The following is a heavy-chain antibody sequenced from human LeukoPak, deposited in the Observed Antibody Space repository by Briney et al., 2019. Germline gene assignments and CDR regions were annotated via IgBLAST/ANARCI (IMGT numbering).Heavy chain of an antibody. V-gene: IGHV3-15*05. CDR3: ARDPTSGWLSWFDP. CDR1: GFTFSNAW. CDR2: IKSKTDGGTT. J-gene: IGHJ5*02. D-gene: IGHD6-19*01. Sequence: GGSLRLSCAASGFTFSNAWMSWVRQAPGKGLEWVGRIKSKTDGGTTDYAAPVKGRFTISRDDSKNTLYLQMNSLRAEDTALYHCARDPTSGWLSWFDPWGQGTLVTVSS.